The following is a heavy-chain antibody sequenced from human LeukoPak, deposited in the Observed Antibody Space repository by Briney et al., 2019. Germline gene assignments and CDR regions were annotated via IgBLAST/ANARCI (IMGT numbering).Heavy chain of an antibody. D-gene: IGHD2-2*01. J-gene: IGHJ4*02. Sequence: SETLSLTCAVYGGSFSGYYWSWIRQPPGKGLEWIGEINHSGSTNYNPSLKSRVTISVDTSKNQFSLKLSSVTAANTAVYYCARQLGFCSSTSCYADKVDYWGQGTLVTVSS. CDR3: ARQLGFCSSTSCYADKVDY. CDR1: GGSFSGYY. CDR2: INHSGST. V-gene: IGHV4-34*01.